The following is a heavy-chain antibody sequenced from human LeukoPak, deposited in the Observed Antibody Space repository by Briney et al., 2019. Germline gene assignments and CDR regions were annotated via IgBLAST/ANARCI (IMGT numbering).Heavy chain of an antibody. V-gene: IGHV3-23*01. D-gene: IGHD5-12*01. J-gene: IGHJ6*03. CDR3: AKGYASGYDFIRGERYMDV. CDR2: ISGSGGST. Sequence: GGSLRLSCAASGFTFSSYAMSWVRQAPGKGLEWVSAISGSGGSTYYADSVKGRFTISRDNSKNTLYLQMNSLRAEDTAVYYCAKGYASGYDFIRGERYMDVWGKGTTVTVSS. CDR1: GFTFSSYA.